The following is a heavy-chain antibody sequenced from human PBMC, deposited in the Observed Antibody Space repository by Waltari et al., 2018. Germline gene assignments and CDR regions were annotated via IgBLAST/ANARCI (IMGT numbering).Heavy chain of an antibody. CDR3: ATDKWFGESGWFDP. V-gene: IGHV1-24*01. CDR1: GYTLTDLS. Sequence: QVQLVQSGAEVKKPGASVKVSCKVSGYTLTDLSMPWVRQAPGKGLEWMGGFDPEDGETIYAQKFQGRVTMAEDTSTDTAYMELSSLRSEDTAVYYCATDKWFGESGWFDPWGQGTLVTVSS. J-gene: IGHJ5*02. CDR2: FDPEDGET. D-gene: IGHD3-10*01.